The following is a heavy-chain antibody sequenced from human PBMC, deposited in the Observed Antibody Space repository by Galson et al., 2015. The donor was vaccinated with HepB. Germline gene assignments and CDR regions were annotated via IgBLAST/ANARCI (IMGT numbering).Heavy chain of an antibody. CDR3: ARGGWDY. Sequence: SLRLSCAASGFTVNSNFMNWVRQAPGKALEWVSVIYSGDNTYYADSVKGRFTISRDNSKNMLYLQMNSLRAEDTAVYYCARGGWDYWGQGTLVTVSS. V-gene: IGHV3-53*01. J-gene: IGHJ4*02. CDR2: IYSGDNT. D-gene: IGHD6-19*01. CDR1: GFTVNSNF.